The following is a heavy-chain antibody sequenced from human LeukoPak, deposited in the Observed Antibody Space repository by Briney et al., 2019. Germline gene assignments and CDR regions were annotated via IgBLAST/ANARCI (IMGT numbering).Heavy chain of an antibody. D-gene: IGHD1-26*01. CDR1: GFTFSNYG. CDR2: ISYDGSTK. V-gene: IGHV3-30*18. Sequence: SGGSLRLSCAASGFTFSNYGMHWVRQAPGKGLEWVAAISYDGSTKYYADSVKGRFTSSRDNSKNTLYLQMNSLRPEDTAVYYCAKDSSVWVVGAISFFDYWGQGTLVTASS. J-gene: IGHJ4*02. CDR3: AKDSSVWVVGAISFFDY.